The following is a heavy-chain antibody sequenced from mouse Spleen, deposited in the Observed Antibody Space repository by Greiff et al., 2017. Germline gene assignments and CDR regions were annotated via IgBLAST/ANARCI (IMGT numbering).Heavy chain of an antibody. Sequence: QVQLQQPGAELVKPGASVTLSCKASGYTFTSYWMHWVKQRPGQGLEWIGMIHPNSGSTNYNEKFKSKATLTVDKSSSTAYMQLSSLTSEDSAVYYCAREKVWYFDVWGAGTTVTVSS. CDR2: IHPNSGST. J-gene: IGHJ1*01. CDR1: GYTFTSYW. CDR3: AREKVWYFDV. V-gene: IGHV1-64*01.